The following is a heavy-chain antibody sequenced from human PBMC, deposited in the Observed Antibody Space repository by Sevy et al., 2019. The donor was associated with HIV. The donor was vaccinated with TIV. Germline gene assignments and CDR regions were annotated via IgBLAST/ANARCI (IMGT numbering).Heavy chain of an antibody. CDR1: GFIFSYYG. CDR2: SWYDGSNT. V-gene: IGHV3-33*01. Sequence: GGSLRLSCAASGFIFSYYGMHWVRQAPGKGLEWVADSWYDGSNTIYADSVKGRFTISRDNSKNILYLQMNSLRDEDTAVYYCARDPHEIMLSGSYYLYWGQGTRVTVSS. D-gene: IGHD1-26*01. CDR3: ARDPHEIMLSGSYYLY. J-gene: IGHJ4*02.